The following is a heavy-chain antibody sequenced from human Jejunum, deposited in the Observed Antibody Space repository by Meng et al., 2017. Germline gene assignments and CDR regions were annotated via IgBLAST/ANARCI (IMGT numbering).Heavy chain of an antibody. CDR3: AREIEAAGHAGLDY. CDR2: INPNSGGT. D-gene: IGHD6-13*01. J-gene: IGHJ4*02. V-gene: IGHV1-2*06. Sequence: QVQLVQSGTGVKKPGASVKVSCKASGYTFTNYYIHWVRQAPGQGLDWMGRINPNSGGTNYAQKFQGRVTMTRDTSISTVYMELSSLRSDDTAVYYCAREIEAAGHAGLDYWGQGTLVTGSS. CDR1: GYTFTNYY.